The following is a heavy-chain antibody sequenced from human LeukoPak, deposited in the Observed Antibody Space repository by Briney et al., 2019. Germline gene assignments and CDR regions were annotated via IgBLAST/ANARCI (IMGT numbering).Heavy chain of an antibody. V-gene: IGHV3-30*02. CDR2: IRYEGDIA. Sequence: GGSLRLSCATSGFLFGSCGMHWVRQAPGKGLEWVAFIRYEGDIAHYADSVEGRFIISRDNSMNTLYLQMNSLRVEDTSVYYCAKLRRGEWRGRIDSWGQGTLVTVSS. D-gene: IGHD3-16*01. J-gene: IGHJ4*02. CDR3: AKLRRGEWRGRIDS. CDR1: GFLFGSCG.